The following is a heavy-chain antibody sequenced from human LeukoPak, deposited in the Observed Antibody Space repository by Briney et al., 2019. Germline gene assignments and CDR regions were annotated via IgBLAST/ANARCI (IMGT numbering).Heavy chain of an antibody. V-gene: IGHV3-48*03. CDR2: ISSSGSTI. J-gene: IGHJ6*04. D-gene: IGHD3-9*01. Sequence: GGSLRLSCAASGFTFSSYEMNWVRQAPGKGLEWVSYISSSGSTIYYADSVKGRFTISRDNSKNTLYLQMNSLRAEDTAVYYCAKVGGGVLRYFDWLLSYSSVWGKGTTVTVSS. CDR3: AKVGGGVLRYFDWLLSYSSV. CDR1: GFTFSSYE.